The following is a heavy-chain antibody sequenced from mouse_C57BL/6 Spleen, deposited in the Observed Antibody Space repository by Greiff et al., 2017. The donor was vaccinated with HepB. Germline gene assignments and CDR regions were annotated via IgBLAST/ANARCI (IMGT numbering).Heavy chain of an antibody. V-gene: IGHV1-64*01. D-gene: IGHD1-1*01. CDR2: IHPNSGST. CDR1: VYTFTSYW. Sequence: QVQLQQPGAELVKPGASVKLSCTASVYTFTSYWMHWVKQRPGQGLEWIGMIHPNSGSTNYNEKFKSKATLTVDKSSSTAYMQLSSLTSEDSAVYYCARSLPYYGSSPDYWGQGTTLTVSS. CDR3: ARSLPYYGSSPDY. J-gene: IGHJ2*01.